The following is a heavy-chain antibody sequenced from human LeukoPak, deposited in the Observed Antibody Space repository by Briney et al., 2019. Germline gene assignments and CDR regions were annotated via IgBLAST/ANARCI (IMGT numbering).Heavy chain of an antibody. CDR1: GFTFSNSW. V-gene: IGHV3-74*01. J-gene: IGHJ4*02. CDR3: TRDIYGPGDY. Sequence: GGSLRLSCAASGFTFSNSWMQWVCQAPGKGLVWVSRINSDGSSSGYADSVKGRFTISRDNAKNTLYVQMNSLRAEDTAVYYCTRDIYGPGDYWGQGTLVAVSS. CDR2: INSDGSSS. D-gene: IGHD4-17*01.